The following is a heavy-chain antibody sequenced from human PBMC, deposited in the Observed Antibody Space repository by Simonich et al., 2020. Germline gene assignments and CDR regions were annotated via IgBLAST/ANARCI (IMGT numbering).Heavy chain of an antibody. CDR2: MNPNRGGT. CDR3: ARDRAARYYYYYYMDV. V-gene: IGHV1-2*02. J-gene: IGHJ6*03. D-gene: IGHD6-6*01. Sequence: QVQLVQSGAEVKKPGASVKVSCKASGYTFTGSYMHWGRQAPGQGLGWKGWMNPNRGGTNDAKKVQGRVTRTRDTAISTAYMELSRLRSDDTAVYYCARDRAARYYYYYYMDVWGKGTTVTVSS. CDR1: GYTFTGSY.